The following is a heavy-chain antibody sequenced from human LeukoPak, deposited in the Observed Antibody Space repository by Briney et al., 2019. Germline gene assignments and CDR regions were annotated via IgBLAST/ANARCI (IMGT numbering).Heavy chain of an antibody. J-gene: IGHJ4*02. V-gene: IGHV4-4*02. D-gene: IGHD1-1*01. Sequence: PSETLSLTCAVSGGSISSSNWWSWVRQPPGKGLEWIGYINDSGSTNSNPSLKSRVTMSVDTSKNQFSLKLSSVTAADTAVYYCTRRGRNNWGEGNDYWGQGTLVTVSS. CDR3: TRRGRNNWGEGNDY. CDR2: INDSGST. CDR1: GGSISSSNW.